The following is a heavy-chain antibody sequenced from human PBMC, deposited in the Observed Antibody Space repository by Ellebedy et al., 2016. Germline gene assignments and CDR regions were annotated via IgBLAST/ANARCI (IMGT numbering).Heavy chain of an antibody. CDR1: GFTFSSYA. V-gene: IGHV3-23*01. J-gene: IGHJ6*03. CDR2: ISGSGGST. D-gene: IGHD6-6*01. Sequence: GESLKISXAASGFTFSSYAMSWVRQAPGKGLEWVSAISGSGGSTYYADSVKGRFTISRDNSKNTLYLQMNSLRAEDTAVYYCAKLSIAARRYYYYYMDVWGKGTTVTVSS. CDR3: AKLSIAARRYYYYYMDV.